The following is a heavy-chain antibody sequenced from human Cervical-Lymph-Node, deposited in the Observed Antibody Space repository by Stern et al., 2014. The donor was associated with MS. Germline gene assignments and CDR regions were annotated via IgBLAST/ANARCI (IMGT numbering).Heavy chain of an antibody. CDR1: GYTFTGYY. Sequence: QVQLVESGAEVKKSGASVKVSCKASGYTFTGYYMYWVRQAPGQGLEWMGWINPNTGGTNYAQKFQGRVTMTRDTSISTAYLELSRLKSDDTAIYYCARDGVAAAGIQFNWFDPWGQGTLVTVSS. D-gene: IGHD6-13*01. CDR2: INPNTGGT. V-gene: IGHV1-2*02. CDR3: ARDGVAAAGIQFNWFDP. J-gene: IGHJ5*02.